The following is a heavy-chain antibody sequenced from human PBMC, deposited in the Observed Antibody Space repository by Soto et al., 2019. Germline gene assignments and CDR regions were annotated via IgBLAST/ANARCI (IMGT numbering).Heavy chain of an antibody. CDR3: ARERHRAAAGPFDY. Sequence: SVKVSCKASGGTFSSYAISWVRQAPGQGLEWMGGIIPIFGTANYAQKFQGRVTITADESTSTAYMELSSLRSEDTAVYYCARERHRAAAGPFDYWGQGTLVTVSS. J-gene: IGHJ4*02. CDR2: IIPIFGTA. D-gene: IGHD6-13*01. CDR1: GGTFSSYA. V-gene: IGHV1-69*13.